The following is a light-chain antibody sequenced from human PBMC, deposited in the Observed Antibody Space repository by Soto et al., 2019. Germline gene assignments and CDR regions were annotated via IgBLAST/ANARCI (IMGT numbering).Light chain of an antibody. CDR2: KAS. CDR1: QSIRSW. Sequence: DSQMTQSPSTLPASVGDRVTVSCLASQSIRSWLAWYQEKPGKAPKLLIYKASLLETGVPSRFSGSGSGTEFTLTISSLQPEDFATYYCQQSNSGPWTFGQGTKVDI. J-gene: IGKJ1*01. CDR3: QQSNSGPWT. V-gene: IGKV1-5*03.